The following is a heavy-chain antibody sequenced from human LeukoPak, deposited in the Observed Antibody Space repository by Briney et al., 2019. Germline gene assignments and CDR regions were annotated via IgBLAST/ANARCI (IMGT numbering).Heavy chain of an antibody. D-gene: IGHD1-14*01. CDR1: GFTFSDYG. Sequence: GGSLRLSCAASGFTFSDYGMHWVRQAPGKGLEWVAVIWYDGSNQEFADSVKGRFTISRDNSKNTLYLQMHSLRAEDTAVYYCAKDYIRIGSSGLRSGAFDIWGQGTMVTVSS. CDR3: AKDYIRIGSSGLRSGAFDI. J-gene: IGHJ3*02. CDR2: IWYDGSNQ. V-gene: IGHV3-33*06.